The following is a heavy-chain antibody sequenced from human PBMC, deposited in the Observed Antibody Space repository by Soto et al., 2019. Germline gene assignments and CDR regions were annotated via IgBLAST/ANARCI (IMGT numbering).Heavy chain of an antibody. CDR3: AREQQPYYYDSSGYYGDDAFDI. D-gene: IGHD3-22*01. V-gene: IGHV1-18*01. CDR2: ISAYNGNT. CDR1: GYTFTSYG. Sequence: ASVKVSCKASGYTFTSYGISWVRQAPGQGLEWMGWISAYNGNTNYAQKLQGRVTMTTDTSTSTAYMELRSLRSDDTAVYYCAREQQPYYYDSSGYYGDDAFDIWGQGTMVTVSS. J-gene: IGHJ3*02.